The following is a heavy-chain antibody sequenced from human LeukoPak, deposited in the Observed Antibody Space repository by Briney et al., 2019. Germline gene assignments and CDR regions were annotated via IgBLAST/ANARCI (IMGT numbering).Heavy chain of an antibody. J-gene: IGHJ6*03. CDR3: ARNYDSSGYYYYYYYMDV. D-gene: IGHD3-22*01. V-gene: IGHV1-2*02. CDR1: GYTFTGYY. CDR2: INPNSGGT. Sequence: ASVTVSCKASGYTFTGYYMHWVRQAPRQGLEWMGWINPNSGGTNYAQKFQGRVTMTRDTSISTAYMELSRLRSDDTAVYYCARNYDSSGYYYYYYYMDVWGKGTTVTISS.